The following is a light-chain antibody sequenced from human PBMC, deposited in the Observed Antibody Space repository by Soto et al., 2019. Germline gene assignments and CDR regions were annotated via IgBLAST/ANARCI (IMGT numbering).Light chain of an antibody. Sequence: QSVLTQPPSASGSPGQSVTISCTGTSSDVGGYNFVSWYQQHPGKAPKLMIYEVTKRPSGVHDRFSGSKSGNTASLTVSGLQAEDEADYYCTSYAGSNIPVVFGGGTKVTVL. J-gene: IGLJ2*01. CDR2: EVT. CDR1: SSDVGGYNF. CDR3: TSYAGSNIPVV. V-gene: IGLV2-8*01.